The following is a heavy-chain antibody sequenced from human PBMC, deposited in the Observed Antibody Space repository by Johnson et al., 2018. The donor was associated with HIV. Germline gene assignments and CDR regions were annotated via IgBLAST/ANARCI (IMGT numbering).Heavy chain of an antibody. D-gene: IGHD6-13*01. V-gene: IGHV3-66*01. Sequence: EVQLMESGGGLVQPGGSLRLSCAASGFTVSSNYMSWVRQAPGKGLEWVSVIYSGGSTYNADSVKGRFTISRAKSKNTRYLQMNSLSAEDTAVYYCARVIQAAGTVDDAFDIWGQGTMVTVSS. CDR3: ARVIQAAGTVDDAFDI. CDR2: IYSGGST. CDR1: GFTVSSNY. J-gene: IGHJ3*02.